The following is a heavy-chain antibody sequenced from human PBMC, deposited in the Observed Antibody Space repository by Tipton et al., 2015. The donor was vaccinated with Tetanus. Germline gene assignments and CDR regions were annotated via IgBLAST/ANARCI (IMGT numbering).Heavy chain of an antibody. CDR1: GFTFRKYA. V-gene: IGHV3-23*01. CDR2: IGTSDGDT. CDR3: ATRFAEHCDN. Sequence: SLRLSCAASGFTFRKYAMNWVRQPPGTGLEWVSSIGTSDGDTHYADSVKGRFTISRDKSKDTLYLQMNSLRAEDTARYHCATRFAEHCDNWGQGTLVAVSS. D-gene: IGHD3-10*01. J-gene: IGHJ4*02.